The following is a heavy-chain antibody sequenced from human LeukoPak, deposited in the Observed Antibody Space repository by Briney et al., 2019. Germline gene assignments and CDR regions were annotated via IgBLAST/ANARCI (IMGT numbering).Heavy chain of an antibody. Sequence: PGGSLRLSCAASGFTFSSYSMNWVRQAPGKGLEWVSSISSSSSYIYYADSVKGRFTISRDNAKSSLYLQMNSLRAEDTAVYYCARDQKFDAFDIWGQGTMVTVSS. CDR2: ISSSSSYI. J-gene: IGHJ3*02. CDR1: GFTFSSYS. V-gene: IGHV3-21*01. CDR3: ARDQKFDAFDI.